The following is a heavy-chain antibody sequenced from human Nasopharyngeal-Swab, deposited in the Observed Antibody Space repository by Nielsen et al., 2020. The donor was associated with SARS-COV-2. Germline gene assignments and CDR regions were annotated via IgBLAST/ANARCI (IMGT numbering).Heavy chain of an antibody. CDR1: GGPISAYF. V-gene: IGHV4-59*01. CDR2: VYSTGST. D-gene: IGHD6-19*01. J-gene: IGHJ4*02. Sequence: SETLSLTCTVSGGPISAYFWSWIRQPPGKGLEWIGYVYSTGSTDYNPSLQSRLTISVDTSKNQFSLKLSSVTAGDTAVYYCARSPSGWWGLIDFWGQGTLVTVSS. CDR3: ARSPSGWWGLIDF.